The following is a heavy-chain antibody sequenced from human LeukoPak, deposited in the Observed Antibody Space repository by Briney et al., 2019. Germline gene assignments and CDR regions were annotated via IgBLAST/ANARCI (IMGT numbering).Heavy chain of an antibody. CDR1: GGSFSGYY. CDR3: ARGSSAVAYYYGSGSYSLFGY. D-gene: IGHD3-10*01. J-gene: IGHJ4*02. V-gene: IGHV4-34*01. Sequence: SETLSLTCAVYGGSFSGYYWSWIRQPPGKGLEWIGEINHSGSTNYNPSLKSRVTISVDTSKNRFSLKLSSVTAADTAVYYCARGSSAVAYYYGSGSYSLFGYWGQGTLVTVSS. CDR2: INHSGST.